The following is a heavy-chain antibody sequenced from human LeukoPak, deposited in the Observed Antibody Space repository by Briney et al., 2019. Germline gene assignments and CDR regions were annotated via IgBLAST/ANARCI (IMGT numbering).Heavy chain of an antibody. J-gene: IGHJ4*02. CDR1: GFTFSIYY. D-gene: IGHD2-15*01. V-gene: IGHV3-7*03. Sequence: GGSLRLSCAASGFTFSIYYMSWVRQAPGKGLEWVATIKQDGSEKYFVDSVKGRFTISRDNAKNSLYLQMNNLRVDDTAVYYCARYCSGGSCFDYWGQGILVTVST. CDR3: ARYCSGGSCFDY. CDR2: IKQDGSEK.